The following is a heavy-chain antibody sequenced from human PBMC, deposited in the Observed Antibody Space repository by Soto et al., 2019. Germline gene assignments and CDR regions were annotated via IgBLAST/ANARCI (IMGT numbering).Heavy chain of an antibody. V-gene: IGHV1-2*04. J-gene: IGHJ4*02. Sequence: QVQLVQSGAEVKKPGASVKVSCKASGYTFTGYYMHWVRQAPGQGLEWMGWINPNSGATNYAQKFQGWITMTRDTSIATAYMELSRLRSDDTAVYYCARDVAAESSFDYWGQGTLVTVSS. CDR3: ARDVAAESSFDY. CDR2: INPNSGAT. D-gene: IGHD6-13*01. CDR1: GYTFTGYY.